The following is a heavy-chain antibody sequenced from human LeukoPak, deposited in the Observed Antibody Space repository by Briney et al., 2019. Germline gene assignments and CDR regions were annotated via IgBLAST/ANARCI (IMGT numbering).Heavy chain of an antibody. J-gene: IGHJ4*02. CDR2: IYYSGST. D-gene: IGHD3-22*01. CDR3: ARGGGSTDYYDSSGYF. Sequence: SQTLSLTCTVSGGSISSGGYYWSWIRQHPGKGLEWIGYIYYSGSTYYNPSLKSRVTISVDTSKNQFSLKLSSVTAADTAVYYCARGGGSTDYYDSSGYFWGQGTLVTVSS. CDR1: GGSISSGGYY. V-gene: IGHV4-31*03.